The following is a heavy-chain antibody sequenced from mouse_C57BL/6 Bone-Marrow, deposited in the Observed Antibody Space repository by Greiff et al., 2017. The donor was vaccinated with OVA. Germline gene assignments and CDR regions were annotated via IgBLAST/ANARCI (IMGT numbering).Heavy chain of an antibody. V-gene: IGHV14-4*01. J-gene: IGHJ2*01. D-gene: IGHD2-4*01. Sequence: EVQRVESGAELVRPGASVKLSCTASGFNIKDDYMHWVKQRPEQGLEWIGWIDPENGDTEYASKFQGKATITADTSSNTAYLQLSSLTSEDTAVYYCTTVYYDYGGDYWGQGTTLTVSS. CDR1: GFNIKDDY. CDR3: TTVYYDYGGDY. CDR2: IDPENGDT.